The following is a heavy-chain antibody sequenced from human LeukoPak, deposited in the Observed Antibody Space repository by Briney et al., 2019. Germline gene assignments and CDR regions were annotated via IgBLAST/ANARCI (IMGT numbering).Heavy chain of an antibody. V-gene: IGHV4-39*07. Sequence: SETLSLTCTISADSISSSSYFWGWIRQTPGKGLEWIGSISYGGSTNYNPSLKSRVTMSVDTSKNQFSLKLSSVTAADTAVYYCARGSHPADWGQGTLVTVSS. CDR3: ARGSHPAD. J-gene: IGHJ4*02. CDR1: ADSISSSSYF. CDR2: ISYGGST.